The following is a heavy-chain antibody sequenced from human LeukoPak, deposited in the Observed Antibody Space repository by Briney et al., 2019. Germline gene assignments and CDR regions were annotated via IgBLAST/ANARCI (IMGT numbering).Heavy chain of an antibody. D-gene: IGHD3-22*01. CDR2: IIPIFGTA. CDR3: ARAGGWLLRPEDY. J-gene: IGHJ4*02. CDR1: GGTFSSYA. V-gene: IGHV1-69*13. Sequence: SVKVSCKASGGTFSSYAISWVRQAPGQGLEWMGGIIPIFGTANYAQKFQGRVTITADESTSTAYMELSSLRPEDTAVYYCARAGGWLLRPEDYWGQGTLVTVSS.